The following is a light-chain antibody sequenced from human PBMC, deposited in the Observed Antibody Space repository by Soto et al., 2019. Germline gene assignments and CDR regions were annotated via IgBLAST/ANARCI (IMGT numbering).Light chain of an antibody. CDR3: QRCGTAPYT. V-gene: IGKV3-20*01. CDR2: ASS. Sequence: EIVLTQSPGTLSLSPGEGATLSCRASQSVRSNYLAWYPQKPGQAPRLLIYASSSRATGIPDRFSGSGSGTDLPRTNNRLEPKDFAVYYCQRCGTAPYTFGQGTKLEIK. CDR1: QSVRSNY. J-gene: IGKJ2*01.